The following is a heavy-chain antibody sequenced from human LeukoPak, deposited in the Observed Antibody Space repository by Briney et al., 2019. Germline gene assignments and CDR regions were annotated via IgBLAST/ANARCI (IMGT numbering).Heavy chain of an antibody. Sequence: GRSLRLSCAASGFTFSSYAMHWVRQAPGKGLQWVAMISYHGTNQHYADSVRGRFTISRDNSKNTLYLQMDSLRAEDTAVYYCAKDLSGTYMVDYWGQGTLVTVSS. CDR3: AKDLSGTYMVDY. D-gene: IGHD1-26*01. V-gene: IGHV3-30-3*01. CDR1: GFTFSSYA. CDR2: ISYHGTNQ. J-gene: IGHJ4*02.